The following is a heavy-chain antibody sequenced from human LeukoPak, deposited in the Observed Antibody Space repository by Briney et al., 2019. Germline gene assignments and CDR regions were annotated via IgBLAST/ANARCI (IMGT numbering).Heavy chain of an antibody. CDR1: GGSISGYY. D-gene: IGHD3-10*01. CDR3: ASLARHCYGSGRPSIDY. J-gene: IGHJ4*02. CDR2: IYYSGST. V-gene: IGHV4-59*01. Sequence: SETLSLTCTVSGGSISGYYWSWIRQPPGKGLEWIGYIYYSGSTNYNPSLKSRVTISVDTSKNQFSLKLSSVTAADTAVYYCASLARHCYGSGRPSIDYWGQRTLVTVSS.